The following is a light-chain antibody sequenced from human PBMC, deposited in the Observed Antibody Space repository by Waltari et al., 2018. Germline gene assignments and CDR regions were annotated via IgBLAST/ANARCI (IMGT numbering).Light chain of an antibody. CDR2: RND. V-gene: IGLV1-47*01. Sequence: QSVLTQPPSASETPGQRVTISCSGRSPTIGSNYIYWYQQLPGTAPKLLIYRNDQRPSGVPDRFSGSKSGTSASLAISGLRSEDEAEYYCAAWDDNLSGVVFGGGTKLTVL. CDR1: SPTIGSNY. CDR3: AAWDDNLSGVV. J-gene: IGLJ2*01.